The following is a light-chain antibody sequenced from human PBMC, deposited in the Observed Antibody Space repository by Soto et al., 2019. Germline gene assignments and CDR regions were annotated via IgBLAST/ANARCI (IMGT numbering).Light chain of an antibody. Sequence: QSVLTQPASVSGSPGQSITISCTGTSSDVGGYNYVSWYQQHPGKAPKLMIYDVSNRPSGVSNRFSGSKSCNTASLTISGLQAEDEADYYCSSYTSSSTLLYVFGTGTKLTVL. V-gene: IGLV2-14*01. CDR1: SSDVGGYNY. J-gene: IGLJ1*01. CDR2: DVS. CDR3: SSYTSSSTLLYV.